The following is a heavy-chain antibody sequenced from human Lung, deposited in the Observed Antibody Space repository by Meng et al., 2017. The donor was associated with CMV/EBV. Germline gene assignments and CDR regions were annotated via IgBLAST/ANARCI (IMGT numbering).Heavy chain of an antibody. D-gene: IGHD1-26*01. CDR2: INAGNGNT. J-gene: IGHJ4*02. V-gene: IGHV1-3*01. CDR1: GYTFTSYA. CDR3: ARVEVGITSGDY. Sequence: QVQLVQSGAEVKKPGASVKVSCKASGYTFTSYAMHWVRQAPGQRLEWMGWINAGNGNTKYSQKFQGRLTMTTDTSTSTAYMELRSLRSDDTAVYYCARVEVGITSGDYWGQGTLVTVSS.